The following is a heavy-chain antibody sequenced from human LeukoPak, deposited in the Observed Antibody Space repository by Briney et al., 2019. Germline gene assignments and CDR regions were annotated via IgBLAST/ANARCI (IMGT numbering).Heavy chain of an antibody. D-gene: IGHD6-19*01. J-gene: IGHJ6*02. V-gene: IGHV1-69*02. Sequence: ASVKVSCKASGGTFSSYTISWVRQAPGQGLEWMGRIIPILGIANYAQKFQGRVTITADKSTSTAYMELSSLRSEDTAVYYCARDPYASGWYPLYYYYSIDVWGQGTTVTVSS. CDR2: IIPILGIA. CDR3: ARDPYASGWYPLYYYYSIDV. CDR1: GGTFSSYT.